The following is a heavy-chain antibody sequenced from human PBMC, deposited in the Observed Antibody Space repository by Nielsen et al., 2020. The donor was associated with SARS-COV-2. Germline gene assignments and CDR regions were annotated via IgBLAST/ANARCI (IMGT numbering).Heavy chain of an antibody. CDR1: GFTFSSYA. V-gene: IGHV3-23*01. J-gene: IGHJ4*01. Sequence: GESLKISCAASGFTFSSYAMSWVRQAPGKGLEWVSAISGSGGSTYYADSVKGRSTISRDNSKNTLYLQVNSLRAEDTAVYYCAKADVDTAMVDYWGQGTLVTVSS. D-gene: IGHD5-18*01. CDR2: ISGSGGST. CDR3: AKADVDTAMVDY.